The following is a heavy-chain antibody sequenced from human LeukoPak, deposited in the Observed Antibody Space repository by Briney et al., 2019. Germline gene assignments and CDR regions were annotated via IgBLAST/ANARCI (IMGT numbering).Heavy chain of an antibody. Sequence: SLSLSCAASGFTFDDYAMHWVRQAPGKGLEWVSGILRNSGSIGYADSVKGRLTISRDDAKNSLYLQMNSLRAEDTALYYCVKDGGRDTAAAYYWGQGTLVSVSS. CDR3: VKDGGRDTAAAYY. D-gene: IGHD6-13*01. J-gene: IGHJ4*02. CDR2: ILRNSGSI. CDR1: GFTFDDYA. V-gene: IGHV3-9*01.